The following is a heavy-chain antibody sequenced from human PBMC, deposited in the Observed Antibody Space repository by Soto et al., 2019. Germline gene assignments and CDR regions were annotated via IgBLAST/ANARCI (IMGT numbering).Heavy chain of an antibody. Sequence: GASVKVSCKASGYTFTSYAMHWVRQAPGQRLEWMGWINAGNGNTKYSQKFQGRVTITRDTSASTAYMELSSLRSEDTAVYYRARGSTDYIWGSYPMYNWFDPWGQGTLVTVSS. CDR3: ARGSTDYIWGSYPMYNWFDP. J-gene: IGHJ5*02. V-gene: IGHV1-3*01. D-gene: IGHD3-16*02. CDR1: GYTFTSYA. CDR2: INAGNGNT.